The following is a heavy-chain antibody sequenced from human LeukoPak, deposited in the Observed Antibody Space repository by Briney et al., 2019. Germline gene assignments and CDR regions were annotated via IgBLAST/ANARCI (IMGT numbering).Heavy chain of an antibody. Sequence: VSVKVSCKASGYTFTGYYMHWVRQAPGQGLEWMGIFNPSGGGTRYAQKVQGRVTMTRDTSTSTVYMELSSLRSEDTAVYYCARSYYHESSDYYFPTDYWGQGTLVTVSS. D-gene: IGHD3-22*01. CDR3: ARSYYHESSDYYFPTDY. CDR2: FNPSGGGT. J-gene: IGHJ4*02. V-gene: IGHV1-46*01. CDR1: GYTFTGYY.